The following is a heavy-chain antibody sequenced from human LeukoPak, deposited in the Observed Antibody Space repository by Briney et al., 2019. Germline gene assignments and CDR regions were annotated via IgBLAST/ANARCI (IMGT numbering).Heavy chain of an antibody. D-gene: IGHD1-26*01. J-gene: IGHJ3*02. V-gene: IGHV3-13*04. Sequence: PGGSLRLSCSASGFIFSTYAMHWVRQATGKGLEWVSAIGTAGDTYYPGSVKGRFTISRENAKNSLYLQMNSLRAGDTAVYYCARGIVGARDDAFDIWGQGTMVTVSS. CDR3: ARGIVGARDDAFDI. CDR1: GFIFSTYA. CDR2: IGTAGDT.